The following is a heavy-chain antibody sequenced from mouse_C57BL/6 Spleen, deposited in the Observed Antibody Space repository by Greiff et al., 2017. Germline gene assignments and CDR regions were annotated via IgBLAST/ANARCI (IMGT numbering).Heavy chain of an antibody. CDR1: GYTFTSYW. D-gene: IGHD1-1*01. Sequence: VQLQQPGAELVMPGASVKLSCKASGYTFTSYWMHWVKQRPGQGLEWIGEIDPSDSYTNYNQKFKGKSTLTVDKSSSPAYMQLSSLTSEDSAVYYCARVYYDSSYWYVDDWGTGTTVTVSS. CDR3: ARVYYDSSYWYVDD. CDR2: IDPSDSYT. V-gene: IGHV1-69*01. J-gene: IGHJ1*03.